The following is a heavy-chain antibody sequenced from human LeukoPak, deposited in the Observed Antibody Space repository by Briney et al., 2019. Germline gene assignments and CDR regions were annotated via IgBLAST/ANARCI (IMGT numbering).Heavy chain of an antibody. CDR2: IYYTGIT. J-gene: IGHJ6*02. CDR3: TRHAPVPVIGHGMGV. V-gene: IGHV4-61*08. CDR1: GGSISSGGYY. D-gene: IGHD3-10*01. Sequence: PSETLSLTCTVSGGSISSGGYYWSWIRQHPGKGLEWIGYIYYTGITSYSPSLKGRVSISVDTSNNQFSLELTSVTAADTAVYYCTRHAPVPVIGHGMGVWGQGTTVTVSS.